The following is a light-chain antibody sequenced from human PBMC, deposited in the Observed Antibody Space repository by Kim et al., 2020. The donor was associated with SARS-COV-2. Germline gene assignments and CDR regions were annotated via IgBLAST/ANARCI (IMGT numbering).Light chain of an antibody. CDR1: QSISKN. CDR3: QQSYSAPRT. CDR2: AAS. J-gene: IGKJ1*01. V-gene: IGKV1-39*01. Sequence: ASVGDRVTITCRASQSISKNLNWYQQKPGKAPELLIYAASSLQSGVTSRFSGSGSGTDFTLTISSLLPEDFATYYCQQSYSAPRTFGQGTKVDIK.